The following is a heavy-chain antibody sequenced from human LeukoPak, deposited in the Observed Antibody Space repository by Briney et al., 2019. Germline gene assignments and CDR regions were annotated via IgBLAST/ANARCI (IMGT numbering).Heavy chain of an antibody. D-gene: IGHD3-16*02. V-gene: IGHV4-38-2*02. CDR3: ARDRRKTYYDYVWGSYRTYYFDY. J-gene: IGHJ4*02. CDR1: GYSISSGYY. Sequence: SETLSLTCNVSGYSISSGYYWGWIRQPPGNGLEWIGNIFHSGSTHYNPSLKSRVTISVDTSNNQFSLKLSSVTAADMAVYYCARDRRKTYYDYVWGSYRTYYFDYWGQGTLVTVSS. CDR2: IFHSGST.